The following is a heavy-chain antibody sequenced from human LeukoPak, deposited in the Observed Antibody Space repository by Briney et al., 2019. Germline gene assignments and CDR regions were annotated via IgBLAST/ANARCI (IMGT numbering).Heavy chain of an antibody. CDR2: ISGSGGST. CDR1: GFTFSSYA. J-gene: IGHJ4*02. CDR3: ARHIRFLEWLAPYFDY. D-gene: IGHD3-3*01. Sequence: QPGGSLRLSCAASGFTFSSYAMSWVRQAPGKGLEWVSAISGSGGSTYYADSVKGRFTISRDNSRNTLYLQMNSLRAEDTAVYYCARHIRFLEWLAPYFDYWGQGTLVTVSS. V-gene: IGHV3-23*01.